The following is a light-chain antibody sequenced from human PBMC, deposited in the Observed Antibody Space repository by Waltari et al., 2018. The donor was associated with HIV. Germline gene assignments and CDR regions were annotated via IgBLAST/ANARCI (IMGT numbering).Light chain of an antibody. V-gene: IGLV1-44*01. CDR3: ATWDDSLNGHVV. J-gene: IGLJ2*01. CDR1: SSNIGDNT. CDR2: TNT. Sequence: QSVLTQPPSASGTPGQRVTISCSGSSSNIGDNTVNWYQHLPGTAPKLLIYTNTQRPSGVPDRFSGSKSGTSASLAISGLQSEDEADYYWATWDDSLNGHVVFGGGTKLTVL.